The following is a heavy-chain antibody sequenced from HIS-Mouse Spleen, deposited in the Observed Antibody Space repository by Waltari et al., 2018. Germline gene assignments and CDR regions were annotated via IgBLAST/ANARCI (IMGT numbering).Heavy chain of an antibody. V-gene: IGHV4-39*07. J-gene: IGHJ3*02. CDR2: IYYSGST. Sequence: QLQLQESGPGLVKPSETLSLTCTVPGGSISSSSYYCGWIRQPPGKGLEWIGSIYYSGSTYYNPSLKSRVTISVDTSKNQFSLKLSSVTAADTAVYYCAREFGLLPPISSRDYDAFDIWGQGTMVTVSS. D-gene: IGHD3-10*01. CDR3: AREFGLLPPISSRDYDAFDI. CDR1: GGSISSSSYY.